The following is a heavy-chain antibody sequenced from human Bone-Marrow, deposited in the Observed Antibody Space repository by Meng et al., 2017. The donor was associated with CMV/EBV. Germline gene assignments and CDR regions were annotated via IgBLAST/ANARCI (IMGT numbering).Heavy chain of an antibody. CDR3: ARTYYYDSRGQYYFDY. CDR1: GFTFSSYW. Sequence: GESLKISCAASGFTFSSYWMHWVRQAPGKGLVWVSRINSDGSSTSYADSVKGRFTISRDNAKNTLYLQMNSLRAEDTAVYYCARTYYYDSRGQYYFDYWGQGTLVTVSS. V-gene: IGHV3-74*01. D-gene: IGHD3-22*01. J-gene: IGHJ4*02. CDR2: INSDGSST.